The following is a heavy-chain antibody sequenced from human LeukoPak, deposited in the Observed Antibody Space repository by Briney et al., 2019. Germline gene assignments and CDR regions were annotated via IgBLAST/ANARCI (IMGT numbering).Heavy chain of an antibody. Sequence: GGSLRLSCAASGFTFSSYAMHWVRQAPGKGLEWVAVISYDGSNKYYADSVKGRFTISRDNSKNTLYLQMNSLRAEDTAVYYCASPTFYYDSSVPDAFDIWGQGTMVTVSS. CDR3: ASPTFYYDSSVPDAFDI. CDR1: GFTFSSYA. D-gene: IGHD3-22*01. J-gene: IGHJ3*02. V-gene: IGHV3-30-3*01. CDR2: ISYDGSNK.